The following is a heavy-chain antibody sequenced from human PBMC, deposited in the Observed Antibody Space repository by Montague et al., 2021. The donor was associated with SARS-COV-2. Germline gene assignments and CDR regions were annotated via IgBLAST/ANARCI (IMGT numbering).Heavy chain of an antibody. J-gene: IGHJ4*02. CDR3: AHRRLHTGSFDY. Sequence: PELVKPTKTLTLTCTFSGFSLSTSGVGVGWIRQPPGKALEWLALXYWDDDKRYSPSLKSRLTITKDTSKNQVVLTVTNMDSVDTATYYCAHRRLHTGSFDYWGQGALVTVSS. CDR2: XYWDDDK. D-gene: IGHD1-26*01. CDR1: GFSLSTSGVG. V-gene: IGHV2-5*02.